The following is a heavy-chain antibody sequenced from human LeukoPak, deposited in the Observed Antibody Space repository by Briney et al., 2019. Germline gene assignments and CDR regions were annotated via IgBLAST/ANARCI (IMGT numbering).Heavy chain of an antibody. CDR2: IIPIFGTA. V-gene: IGHV1-69*13. CDR3: ARCPRAYYYGSLYFDL. J-gene: IGHJ2*01. D-gene: IGHD3-10*01. CDR1: GGTFISYA. Sequence: SVKVSCKASGGTFISYAISWVRQAPGQGLEWMGGIIPIFGTANYAQKFQGRVTITADESTSTAYMELSSLRSEDTAVYYCARCPRAYYYGSLYFDLWGRGTLVTVSS.